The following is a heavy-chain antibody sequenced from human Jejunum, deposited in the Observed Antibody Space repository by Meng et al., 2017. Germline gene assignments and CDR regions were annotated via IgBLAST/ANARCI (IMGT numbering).Heavy chain of an antibody. V-gene: IGHV4-34*01. Sequence: VQPHQLRRDLLQPPESLSLTFAVYGGSSSGFYLSWIRQPPGKGLEWIGEIHPSGSTDYNPSLKSRLTISLDTSKNQFSLSLNSATAADTGIXYCTRGTDRAKSGDYWGQGTLVTVSS. CDR2: IHPSGST. D-gene: IGHD1-14*01. CDR3: TRGTDRAKSGDY. CDR1: GGSSSGFY. J-gene: IGHJ4*02.